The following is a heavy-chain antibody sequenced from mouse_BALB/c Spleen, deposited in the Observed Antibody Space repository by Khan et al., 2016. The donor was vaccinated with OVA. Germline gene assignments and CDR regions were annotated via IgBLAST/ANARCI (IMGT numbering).Heavy chain of an antibody. CDR1: GFSLTSYG. D-gene: IGHD2-3*01. J-gene: IGHJ4*01. CDR3: ARGFDGYYSHYTMDY. CDR2: IWSDGST. Sequence: QVQLKESGPGLVAPSQSLSITCTVSGFSLTSYGVHWVRQPPGKGLEWLVVIWSDGSTNYNSVLKSRLSISKDNSKSQVFLKMNSLQTDDTAIYYCARGFDGYYSHYTMDYWGQGTSVTVFS. V-gene: IGHV2-6*02.